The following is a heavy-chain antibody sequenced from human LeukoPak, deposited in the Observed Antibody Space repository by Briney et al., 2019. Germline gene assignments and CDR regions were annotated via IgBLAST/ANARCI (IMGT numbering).Heavy chain of an antibody. CDR1: GFTFNGYA. CDR3: AIGYYYESSGYYYGAFDI. Sequence: PGRSLRLSCAASGFTFNGYAMHWVRQAPGKGLEWVSGISWNSGSIDYADSVKGRFTICRDNANNSLYLQMNSLRVEDTAWYCCAIGYYYESSGYYYGAFDIWGQGRKVGVSS. J-gene: IGHJ3*02. CDR2: ISWNSGSI. D-gene: IGHD3-22*01. V-gene: IGHV3-9*01.